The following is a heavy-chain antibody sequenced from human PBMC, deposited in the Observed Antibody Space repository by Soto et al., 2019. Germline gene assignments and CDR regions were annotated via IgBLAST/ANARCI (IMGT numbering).Heavy chain of an antibody. V-gene: IGHV4-61*01. CDR1: GDSVSSDTYF. Sequence: SETLSLTCTMSGDSVSSDTYFWTWIRQPPGKGLEWIAYISYTGDTNYNPSLKSRVTISIDTSINQFSLTLTSVTTADAAIYFCARIVVGATVDLWGQGSLVTVSS. CDR3: ARIVVGATVDL. D-gene: IGHD1-26*01. J-gene: IGHJ5*02. CDR2: ISYTGDT.